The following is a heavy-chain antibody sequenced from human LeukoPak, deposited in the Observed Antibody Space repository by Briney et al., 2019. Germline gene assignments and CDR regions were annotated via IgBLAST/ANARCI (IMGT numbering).Heavy chain of an antibody. J-gene: IGHJ4*02. V-gene: IGHV3-48*01. D-gene: IGHD3-9*01. Sequence: GGSLRLSCAASGSTFSSYSMNWVRQAPGKGLEWVSYISSSSSTIYYADSVKGRFTISRDNAKNSLYLQMNSLRAEDTAVYYCARESYYDILTGSSLFDYWGQGTLVTVSS. CDR3: ARESYYDILTGSSLFDY. CDR2: ISSSSSTI. CDR1: GSTFSSYS.